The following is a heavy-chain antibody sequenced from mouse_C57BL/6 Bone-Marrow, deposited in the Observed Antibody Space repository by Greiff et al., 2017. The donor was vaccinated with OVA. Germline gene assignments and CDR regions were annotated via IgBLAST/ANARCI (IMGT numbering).Heavy chain of an antibody. CDR3: ARYDYGPFDY. CDR1: GYTFTDYN. J-gene: IGHJ2*01. CDR2: INPNNGGT. D-gene: IGHD2-4*01. V-gene: IGHV1-22*01. Sequence: EVKLQESGPELVKPGASVKMSCKASGYTFTDYNMHWVKQSHGKSLEWIGYINPNNGGTSYNQKFKGKATLTVNKSSSTAYMELRSLTSEDSAVYYCARYDYGPFDYWGQGTTLTVSS.